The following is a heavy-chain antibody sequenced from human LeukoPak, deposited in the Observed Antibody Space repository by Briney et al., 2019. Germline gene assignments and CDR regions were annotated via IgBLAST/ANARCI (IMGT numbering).Heavy chain of an antibody. Sequence: SETLSLTCTVSGGSISSYYWSWIRQPPGKGLEWIGYIYTSGSTNYNPSLKSRVTISVDTSKNQFSLKLSSVTAADTAVYYCARRGVGATHDAFDIWGQGTMVTVSS. CDR1: GGSISSYY. V-gene: IGHV4-4*09. CDR2: IYTSGST. D-gene: IGHD1-26*01. J-gene: IGHJ3*02. CDR3: ARRGVGATHDAFDI.